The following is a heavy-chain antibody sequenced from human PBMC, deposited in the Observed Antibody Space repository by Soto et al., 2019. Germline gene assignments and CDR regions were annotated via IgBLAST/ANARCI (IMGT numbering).Heavy chain of an antibody. CDR2: IYSTGTT. Sequence: EVQLVESGGGLIQPGGSLKLSCAASGFTVGNNYMSWVRQAPGKGLEWVSLIYSTGTTKYADSVKGRFTVSRDNAKNTLYLQMNSLSAEDTAVYYFAKDGRGAGSHYNSFGYWGQGTLVTVSS. J-gene: IGHJ4*02. CDR3: AKDGRGAGSHYNSFGY. V-gene: IGHV3-53*01. CDR1: GFTVGNNY. D-gene: IGHD3-10*01.